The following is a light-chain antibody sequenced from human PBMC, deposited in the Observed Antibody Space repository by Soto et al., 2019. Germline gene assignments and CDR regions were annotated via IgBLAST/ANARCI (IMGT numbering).Light chain of an antibody. V-gene: IGKV4-1*01. J-gene: IGKJ4*01. CDR2: WAS. Sequence: DIVLTQSPDSLSVSLGERATIDCKSSRSLLYSSNHKNYLAWYQHKPGQPPRLLINWASARESGVPDRFSGAGPGTDFTLTISSLQAEDVAVYFCQQYYGTPLTFGGGTKVDIK. CDR3: QQYYGTPLT. CDR1: RSLLYSSNHKNY.